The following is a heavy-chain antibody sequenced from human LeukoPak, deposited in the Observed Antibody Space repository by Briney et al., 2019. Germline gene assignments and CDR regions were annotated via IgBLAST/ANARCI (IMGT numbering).Heavy chain of an antibody. CDR3: ARVMYSGYDRPFDY. CDR2: IIPIFGTA. Sequence: ASVKVSFKASGGTFISYAISWVRQAPGQGREWMGGIIPIFGTANYAQKFQGRVTITADKSTSTAYMELSSLRSEDTAVYYCARVMYSGYDRPFDYWGQGTLVTVSS. J-gene: IGHJ4*02. D-gene: IGHD5-12*01. V-gene: IGHV1-69*06. CDR1: GGTFISYA.